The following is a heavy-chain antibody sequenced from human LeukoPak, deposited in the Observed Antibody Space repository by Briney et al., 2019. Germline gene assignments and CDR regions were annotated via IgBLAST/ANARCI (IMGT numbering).Heavy chain of an antibody. CDR2: INHSGGT. CDR3: ARLNDAFDI. Sequence: SETLSLTCAVYGGSFSGYYWSWIRQPPGKGLEWIGEINHSGGTNYNPSLKSRVTISVDTSKNQFSLKLSSVTAADTAVYYCARLNDAFDIWGQGTMVTVSS. CDR1: GGSFSGYY. V-gene: IGHV4-34*01. J-gene: IGHJ3*02.